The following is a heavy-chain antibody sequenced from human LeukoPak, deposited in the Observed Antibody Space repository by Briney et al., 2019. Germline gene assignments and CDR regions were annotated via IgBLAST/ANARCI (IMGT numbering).Heavy chain of an antibody. D-gene: IGHD5-12*01. V-gene: IGHV3-11*01. CDR3: ARELPPLPRGYADY. J-gene: IGHJ4*02. Sequence: KPGGSLRLSCAASGFTFSDYYMSWIRQAPGKGLEWVSYISSSGSTIYYADSVKGRFTISRDNAKNSLYPQMNSLRAEDTAVYYCARELPPLPRGYADYWGQGTLVTVSS. CDR1: GFTFSDYY. CDR2: ISSSGSTI.